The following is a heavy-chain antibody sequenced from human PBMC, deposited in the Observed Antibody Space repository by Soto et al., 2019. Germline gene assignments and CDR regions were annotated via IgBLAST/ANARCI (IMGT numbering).Heavy chain of an antibody. CDR1: GFTFSSYA. Sequence: GGSLRLSCAASGFTFSSYAMSWVRQAPGKGLEWVSAISGSGGSTYYADSVKGRFTISRDNSKNTLYLQMNSLRAEDTAVYYCAKAGGYCSGGSCYSFYYYYGMDVWGQGTTVTVSS. CDR3: AKAGGYCSGGSCYSFYYYYGMDV. D-gene: IGHD2-15*01. CDR2: ISGSGGST. V-gene: IGHV3-23*01. J-gene: IGHJ6*02.